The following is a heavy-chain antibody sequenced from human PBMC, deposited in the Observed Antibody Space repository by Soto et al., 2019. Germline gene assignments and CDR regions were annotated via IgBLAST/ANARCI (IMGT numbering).Heavy chain of an antibody. V-gene: IGHV3-21*01. CDR2: ISSSSSYI. J-gene: IGHJ3*02. Sequence: GGSLRLSCAASGFTFSSYSMNWVRQAPGKGLERVSSISSSSSYIYYADSVEGRFTISRDNAKNSLYLQMNSLRAEDTAVYYCARDFGDVWGSYRYDAFDIWGQGTMVTVSS. CDR1: GFTFSSYS. CDR3: ARDFGDVWGSYRYDAFDI. D-gene: IGHD3-16*02.